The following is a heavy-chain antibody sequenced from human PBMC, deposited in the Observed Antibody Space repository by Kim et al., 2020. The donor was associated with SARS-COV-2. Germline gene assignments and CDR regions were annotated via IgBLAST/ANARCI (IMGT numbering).Heavy chain of an antibody. D-gene: IGHD7-27*01. Sequence: GGSLRLSCADSGFTFSVHWMSWVRQAPGKGLEWVADIKPDGSDKYYVDSVKGRFTISRDNAKNSLYLQMNSLRGDDTAVYYCARGHWGRDYWGQGTLVTVSS. J-gene: IGHJ4*02. CDR1: GFTFSVHW. V-gene: IGHV3-7*03. CDR3: ARGHWGRDY. CDR2: IKPDGSDK.